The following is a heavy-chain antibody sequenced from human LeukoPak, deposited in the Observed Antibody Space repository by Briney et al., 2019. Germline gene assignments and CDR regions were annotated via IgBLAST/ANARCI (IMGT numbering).Heavy chain of an antibody. Sequence: PSETLSLTCTVSGGSIRGYYWSWIRQSPGKALEWIGYIYYSGGTSYSPSLKSRITISLDTSQNQFSLTLGSVTAADTAIYYCARLGSYDTIGYFFKQWGQGMLVTVSS. J-gene: IGHJ4*02. V-gene: IGHV4-59*08. CDR3: ARLGSYDTIGYFFKQ. CDR2: IYYSGGT. CDR1: GGSIRGYY. D-gene: IGHD3-22*01.